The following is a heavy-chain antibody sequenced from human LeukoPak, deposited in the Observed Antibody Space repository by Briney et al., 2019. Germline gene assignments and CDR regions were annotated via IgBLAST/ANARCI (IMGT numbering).Heavy chain of an antibody. V-gene: IGHV4-31*03. D-gene: IGHD2-15*01. Sequence: SETLSLTCTVSGGSISSGGYYWSWIRQHPGKGLEWIGYIYYSGSTYYNPSLKSRVTISVDTSENQFSLKLSSVTAADTAVYYCARDRDGISTDHYYYYGMDVWGQGTTVTVSS. CDR1: GGSISSGGYY. CDR2: IYYSGST. J-gene: IGHJ6*02. CDR3: ARDRDGISTDHYYYYGMDV.